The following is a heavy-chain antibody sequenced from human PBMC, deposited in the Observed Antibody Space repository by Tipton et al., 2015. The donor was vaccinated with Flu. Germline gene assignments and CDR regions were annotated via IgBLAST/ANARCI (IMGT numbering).Heavy chain of an antibody. CDR3: ARDRVVGAAAGYYYYYYGMVV. J-gene: IGHJ6*02. D-gene: IGHD2-15*01. CDR2: ISGSGGST. Sequence: SLRLSCVASGFTFSSYAMSWVRQVPGKGLEWVSVISGSGGSTYYADSVKGRFTISRDNSKTTLYLQMNSLGVEDTAVYYCARDRVVGAAAGYYYYYYGMVVWGQGITVTVSS. CDR1: GFTFSSYA. V-gene: IGHV3-23*01.